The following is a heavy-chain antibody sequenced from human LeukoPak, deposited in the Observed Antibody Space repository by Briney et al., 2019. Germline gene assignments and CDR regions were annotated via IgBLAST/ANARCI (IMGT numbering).Heavy chain of an antibody. Sequence: SETLSLTCTVSXAXXSSYYWSWXRXPXXXXXXXXGRIYTSGSTNYNPSLKSRVTMSVDTSENQFSLRLSSVTAADTAVYYXARHREATTVTNFDYWGQGTLVTVSS. CDR2: IYTSGST. J-gene: IGHJ4*02. V-gene: IGHV4-4*07. D-gene: IGHD4-17*01. CDR1: XAXXSSYY. CDR3: ARHREATTVTNFDY.